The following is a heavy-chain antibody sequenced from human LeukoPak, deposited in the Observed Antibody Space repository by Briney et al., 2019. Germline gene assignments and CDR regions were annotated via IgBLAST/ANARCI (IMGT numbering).Heavy chain of an antibody. CDR2: GSISSSYI. CDR3: ARDTYDILTGYYKWAFDI. D-gene: IGHD3-9*01. V-gene: IGHV3-21*06. J-gene: IGHJ3*02. CDR1: GFTFSSYT. Sequence: GGSLRLSCAASGFTFSSYTMNWVRQAPGKGLEWVSSGSISSSYIYYADSVKGRFTISRDNAKNSLYLQMNSLRAEDTAVYYCARDTYDILTGYYKWAFDIWGQGTMVTVSS.